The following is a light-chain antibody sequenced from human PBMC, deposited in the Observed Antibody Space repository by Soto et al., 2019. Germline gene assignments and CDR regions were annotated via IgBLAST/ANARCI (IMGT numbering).Light chain of an antibody. Sequence: EKVMTQSPATLSVSPGERVTLSCRASQSVVTNLAWYQQKPGQAPRLLISGASTRATGIPDRFIGSGSGTEFTLTITSLQSEDFEVYYCQHYNDLPLTFGQGTKVEIK. CDR2: GAS. V-gene: IGKV3-15*01. J-gene: IGKJ1*01. CDR1: QSVVTN. CDR3: QHYNDLPLT.